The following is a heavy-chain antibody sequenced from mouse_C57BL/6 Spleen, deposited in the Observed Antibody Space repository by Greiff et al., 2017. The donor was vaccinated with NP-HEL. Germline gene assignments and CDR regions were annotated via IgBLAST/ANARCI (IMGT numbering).Heavy chain of an antibody. CDR1: GYTFTDYN. J-gene: IGHJ4*01. CDR3: ARRLIAMDY. Sequence: VQLQQSGPELVKPGASVKIPCKASGYTFTDYNMDWVKQSHGKSLEWIGDINPNNGGTIYNQKFKGKATLTVDKSSSTAYMELRSLTSEDTAVYYCARRLIAMDYWGQGTSVTVSS. V-gene: IGHV1-18*01. D-gene: IGHD2-2*01. CDR2: INPNNGGT.